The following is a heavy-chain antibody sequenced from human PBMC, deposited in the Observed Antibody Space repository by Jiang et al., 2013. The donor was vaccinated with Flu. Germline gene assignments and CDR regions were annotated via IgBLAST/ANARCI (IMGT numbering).Heavy chain of an antibody. V-gene: IGHV3-23*01. D-gene: IGHD3-10*01. Sequence: SGGGLVQPGGSLRLSCAASGFTFSSYAMSWVRQAPGKGLEWVSATSGSSGSIYYADSMKGRFTISRDNSKNTLFLQMNSLRAEDTAVYYCAKGYYGSGSYPIDYWGQGTLVTVSS. J-gene: IGHJ4*02. CDR2: TSGSSGSI. CDR1: GFTFSSYA. CDR3: AKGYYGSGSYPIDY.